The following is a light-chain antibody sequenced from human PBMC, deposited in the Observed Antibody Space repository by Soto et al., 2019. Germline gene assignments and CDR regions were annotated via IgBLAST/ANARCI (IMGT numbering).Light chain of an antibody. CDR1: QSIGDS. J-gene: IGKJ1*01. Sequence: IQITQFPFTLSASVGARVTITCRASQSIGDSVDWYQQKPGKAPFLLMSDVSSLERGVPSRFSVNTFGTVGNIILCSMQPDDCQTLYSQQYNSYSRTFGQGTKVEI. CDR3: QQYNSYSRT. CDR2: DVS. V-gene: IGKV1-5*01.